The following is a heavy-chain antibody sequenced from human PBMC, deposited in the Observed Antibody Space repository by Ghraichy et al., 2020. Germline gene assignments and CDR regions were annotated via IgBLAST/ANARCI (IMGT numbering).Heavy chain of an antibody. D-gene: IGHD3-16*02. CDR1: GGSVNGRDYY. CDR3: ARVHLGDLSLQKFDS. J-gene: IGHJ4*02. Sequence: SETLSLTCTVSGGSVNGRDYYWSWVRQPPGKGLEWIGFINYDGGTNYNPALKSRVTISIDTSENQFSLKLTSVAAADTALYYCARVHLGDLSLQKFDSWGQGILVTVSS. V-gene: IGHV4-61*08. CDR2: INYDGGT.